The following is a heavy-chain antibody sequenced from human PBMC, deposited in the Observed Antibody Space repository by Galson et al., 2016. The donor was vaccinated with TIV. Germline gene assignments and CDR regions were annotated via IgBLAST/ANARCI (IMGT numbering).Heavy chain of an antibody. D-gene: IGHD3-22*01. Sequence: SVKVSCKASGYTFTDYYVHWVRQAPGQGLEWMGWINPNSGGTIYAQKFQGGVTMTRDTSISTAFMEVKKLRYDDTALYFCARDDGSTSGSNFWGQGTLVTVSS. CDR1: GYTFTDYY. V-gene: IGHV1-2*02. CDR2: INPNSGGT. CDR3: ARDDGSTSGSNF. J-gene: IGHJ4*02.